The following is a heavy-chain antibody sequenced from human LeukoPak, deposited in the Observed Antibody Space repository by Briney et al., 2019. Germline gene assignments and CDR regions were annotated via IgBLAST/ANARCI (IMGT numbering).Heavy chain of an antibody. V-gene: IGHV4-30-4*01. J-gene: IGHJ2*01. CDR2: YYIGTT. D-gene: IGHD6-19*01. CDR3: ARARIAVAATLWYFDL. Sequence: YYIGTTYYNPSLKSRVTISVDTSKNQFSLKLSSVTAADTAVYYCARARIAVAATLWYFDLWGRGTLVTVSS.